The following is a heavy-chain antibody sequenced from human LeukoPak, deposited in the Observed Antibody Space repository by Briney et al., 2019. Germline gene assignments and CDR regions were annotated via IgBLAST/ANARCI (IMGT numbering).Heavy chain of an antibody. CDR2: ISWNSGSI. V-gene: IGHV3-9*01. CDR1: GFTFDDYA. D-gene: IGHD6-13*01. CDR3: ARGDTRIAAAGSPLY. Sequence: GGSLRLSCAASGFTFDDYAMHWVRQAPGKGLEWVSGISWNSGSIGYADSVKGRFTISRDNAKNSLYLQMNSLRAEDTAVYYCARGDTRIAAAGSPLYWGQGTLVTVSS. J-gene: IGHJ4*02.